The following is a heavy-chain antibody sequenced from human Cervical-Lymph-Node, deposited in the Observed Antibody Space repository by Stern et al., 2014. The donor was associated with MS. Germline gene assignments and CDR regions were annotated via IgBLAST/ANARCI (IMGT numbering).Heavy chain of an antibody. Sequence: QVTLRESGPALVKPTQTLTLTCTVSGFSLSTSGVGVAWIRQPPGKALGWLGLLFWDDDERYSPSLKRRLTVTKDTSKNQVVLTMTNMDPVDTATYYCAHNRVYYESIGSRGYDIWGQGTTVIVSS. CDR2: LFWDDDE. CDR3: AHNRVYYESIGSRGYDI. J-gene: IGHJ3*02. V-gene: IGHV2-5*02. D-gene: IGHD3-22*01. CDR1: GFSLSTSGVG.